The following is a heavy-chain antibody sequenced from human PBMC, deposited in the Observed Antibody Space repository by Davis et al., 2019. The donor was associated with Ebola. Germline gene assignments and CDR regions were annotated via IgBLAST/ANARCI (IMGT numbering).Heavy chain of an antibody. CDR3: ARDVGEVYQYFYMDV. J-gene: IGHJ6*03. V-gene: IGHV3-48*03. CDR1: GFTFSTYS. Sequence: LSLTCAASGFTFSTYSMNWVRQAPGKGLEWVSSISSSGTTISYVDSVKGRFTISRDNAKNSLYLQMNSLGAEDTAVYYCARDVGEVYQYFYMDVWGKGTTVTVSS. CDR2: ISSSGTTI. D-gene: IGHD3-16*01.